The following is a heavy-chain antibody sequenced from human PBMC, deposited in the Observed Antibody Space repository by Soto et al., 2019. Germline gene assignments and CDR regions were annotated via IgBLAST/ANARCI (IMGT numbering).Heavy chain of an antibody. Sequence: GGSLRLSCAASGFTFDTYAMHWVRQAPGKGLEWVAVISYDGSNQFYAGSVKGRFTVSRDNSKNTLYLQVNSLRNDDTAVYYCTRGLLADFFDYWGQGALVSVSS. J-gene: IGHJ4*02. V-gene: IGHV3-30-3*01. CDR2: ISYDGSNQ. CDR3: TRGLLADFFDY. CDR1: GFTFDTYA.